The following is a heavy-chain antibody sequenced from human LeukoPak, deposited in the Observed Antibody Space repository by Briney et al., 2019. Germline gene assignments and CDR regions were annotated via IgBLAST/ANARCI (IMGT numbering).Heavy chain of an antibody. J-gene: IGHJ6*03. V-gene: IGHV3-7*01. CDR2: IKQDGSEK. Sequence: GTSLRLSCAASGFTFSSYWMSWVRQAPGKGLEWVANIKQDGSEKYYVDSVKGRFTISRDNAKNSLYLQMNSLRAEDTAVYYCARVDRYYDFWSGYLHYYYYMDVWGKGTTVTVSS. CDR1: GFTFSSYW. CDR3: ARVDRYYDFWSGYLHYYYYMDV. D-gene: IGHD3-3*01.